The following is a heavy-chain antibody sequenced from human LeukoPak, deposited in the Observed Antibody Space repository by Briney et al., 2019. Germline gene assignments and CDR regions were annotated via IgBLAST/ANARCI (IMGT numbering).Heavy chain of an antibody. CDR3: AKERAY. CDR2: ISYDGSNK. J-gene: IGHJ4*02. CDR1: GFTFSSYG. V-gene: IGHV3-30*18. Sequence: GGSLRLSCAASGFTFSSYGMHWVRQAPGKGLEWVAVISYDGSNKYYADSVKGRFTISRDSSKNTLYLQMNSLRAEDTAVYYCAKERAYWGQGTLVTVSS.